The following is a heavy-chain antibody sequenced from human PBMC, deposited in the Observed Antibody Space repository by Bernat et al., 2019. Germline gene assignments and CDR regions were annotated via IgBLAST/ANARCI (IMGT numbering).Heavy chain of an antibody. D-gene: IGHD3-10*01. Sequence: QVQLVESGGGVVQPGRSLRLSCAASGFTFSSYAMHWVRQAPGKGLEWVAVISYDGSNKYYADSVKGRFIISRDNAKKSLYLQMSSLRDEDTAIYYCARSITVARGLDTFDYWGQGTLITVSS. CDR2: ISYDGSNK. CDR1: GFTFSSYA. J-gene: IGHJ4*02. V-gene: IGHV3-30-3*01. CDR3: ARSITVARGLDTFDY.